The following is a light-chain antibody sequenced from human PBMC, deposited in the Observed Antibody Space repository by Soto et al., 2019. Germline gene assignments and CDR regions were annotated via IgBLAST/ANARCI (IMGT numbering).Light chain of an antibody. CDR1: QGVSSSF. V-gene: IGKV3-20*01. CDR2: GAS. Sequence: EIVLTQSPGTLSLSPGERATLFCGASQGVSSSFLAWYQHKPGQAPRLLIYGASSRAAGIPARFSGSGSGTDFTLTISRLEHEDFAVYYCQQYGDSPSTFGQGTKLEIE. J-gene: IGKJ2*02. CDR3: QQYGDSPST.